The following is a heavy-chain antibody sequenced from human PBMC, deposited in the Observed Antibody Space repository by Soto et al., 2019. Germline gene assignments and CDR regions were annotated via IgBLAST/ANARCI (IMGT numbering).Heavy chain of an antibody. D-gene: IGHD6-19*01. V-gene: IGHV3-33*01. Sequence: QVQLVESGGGVVQPGRSLRLSCAASGFTFSSYGMHWVRQAPGKGLEWVAVIWYDGSNKYYADSVKGRFTISRDNSKNTLYLQMNSLRAEDTAVYYCARDGKGSGWYLGYWGQGTLVTVSS. CDR1: GFTFSSYG. CDR2: IWYDGSNK. J-gene: IGHJ4*02. CDR3: ARDGKGSGWYLGY.